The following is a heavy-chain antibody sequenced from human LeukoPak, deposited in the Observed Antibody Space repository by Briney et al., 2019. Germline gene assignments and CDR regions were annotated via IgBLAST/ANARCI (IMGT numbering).Heavy chain of an antibody. CDR3: AKDGECSSTSCYTQDLLDY. CDR1: GFTFSSYG. CDR2: IRYDGSNK. V-gene: IGHV3-30*02. D-gene: IGHD2-2*02. Sequence: PGGSLRLSCAASGFTFSSYGMHWVRQASGKGLEWVAFIRYDGSNKCYADSVKGRFTISRDNSKNTLYLQMNSLRAEDTAVYYCAKDGECSSTSCYTQDLLDYWGQGTLVTVSS. J-gene: IGHJ4*02.